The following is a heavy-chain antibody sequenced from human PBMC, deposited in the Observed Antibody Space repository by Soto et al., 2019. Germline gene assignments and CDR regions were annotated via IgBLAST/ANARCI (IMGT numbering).Heavy chain of an antibody. D-gene: IGHD3-9*01. CDR3: AHSPPYDILTGSLNYFDY. CDR2: IFWDDDK. CDR1: GFSLSTSGVG. J-gene: IGHJ4*02. V-gene: IGHV2-5*02. Sequence: SGPTLVNPTQTLTLTCTFSGFSLSTSGVGVGWIRQPPGKALEWLALIFWDDDKRYSPSLKNRLTITKDTSKNQVVLTMTNMDPVDTATYYCAHSPPYDILTGSLNYFDYWGQGTLVTVSS.